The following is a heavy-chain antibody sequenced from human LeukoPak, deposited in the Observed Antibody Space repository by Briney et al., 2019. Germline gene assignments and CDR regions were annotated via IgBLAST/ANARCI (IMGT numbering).Heavy chain of an antibody. J-gene: IGHJ4*02. CDR2: ISSSSSTI. CDR1: GFTFSSYS. V-gene: IGHV3-48*04. CDR3: ARDHYYDSSGYYYVIFDY. D-gene: IGHD3-22*01. Sequence: GGSLRLSCAASGFTFSSYSMNWVRQAPGKGLEWVSCISSSSSTIYYADSVKGRFTISRDNAKNSLYLQMNSLRAEDTAVYYCARDHYYDSSGYYYVIFDYWGQGTLITVSS.